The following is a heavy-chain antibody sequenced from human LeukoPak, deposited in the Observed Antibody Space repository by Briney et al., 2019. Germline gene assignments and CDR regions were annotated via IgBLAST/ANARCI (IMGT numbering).Heavy chain of an antibody. J-gene: IGHJ6*03. Sequence: ASVKVSCKASGYTFTGYYMHWVRQAPGQGLEWMGWINPNSGDTNYAQKLQGRVTMTTDTSTSTAYMELRSLRSDDTAVYYCARDLLRYYMDVWGKGTTVTVSS. V-gene: IGHV1-2*02. CDR3: ARDLLRYYMDV. CDR1: GYTFTGYY. CDR2: INPNSGDT.